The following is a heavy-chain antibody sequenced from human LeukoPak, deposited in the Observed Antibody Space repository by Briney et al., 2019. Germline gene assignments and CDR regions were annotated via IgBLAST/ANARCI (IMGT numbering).Heavy chain of an antibody. CDR1: GFSVSGYY. D-gene: IGHD3-3*01. J-gene: IGHJ4*02. CDR3: ARGFFNFDY. V-gene: IGHV3-66*02. CDR2: IYSGGDT. Sequence: GGSLRLSCAASGFSVSGYYLSWVRQAPGKGLEWVSVIYSGGDTSYVDSVKGRFTISRDNSKNTVHPQMNSLRPEDTAVHYCARGFFNFDYWGQGILVTVSS.